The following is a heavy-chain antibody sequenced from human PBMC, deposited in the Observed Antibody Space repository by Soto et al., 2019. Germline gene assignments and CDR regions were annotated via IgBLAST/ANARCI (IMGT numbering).Heavy chain of an antibody. D-gene: IGHD2-15*01. V-gene: IGHV1-8*01. CDR1: GYTFTSLD. Sequence: ASVKVSCKASGYTFTSLDINWVRQATGQGLEWMGWMNPNSGSTGSAQKFQGRVAMTRGTSINTAYMELSSLRSDDTAVYYCARGRGYSDGIDYWGQGTLVTVSS. J-gene: IGHJ4*02. CDR3: ARGRGYSDGIDY. CDR2: MNPNSGST.